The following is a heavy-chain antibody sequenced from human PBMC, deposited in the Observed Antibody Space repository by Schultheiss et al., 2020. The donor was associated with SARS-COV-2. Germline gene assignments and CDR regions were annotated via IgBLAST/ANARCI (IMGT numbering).Heavy chain of an antibody. CDR3: ARGPHSSGWYEGAFDI. Sequence: GGSLRLSCAASGFTFSSYGMHWVRQAPGKGLEWVAVISYDGSNKYYADSVKGRFTIPRDNSKNTLYLQMNSLRAEDTAVYYCARGPHSSGWYEGAFDIWGQGTMVTVSS. V-gene: IGHV3-30*03. D-gene: IGHD6-19*01. CDR1: GFTFSSYG. J-gene: IGHJ3*02. CDR2: ISYDGSNK.